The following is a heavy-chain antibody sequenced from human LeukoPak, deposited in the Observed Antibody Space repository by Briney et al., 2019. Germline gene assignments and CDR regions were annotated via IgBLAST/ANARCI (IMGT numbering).Heavy chain of an antibody. J-gene: IGHJ4*02. CDR1: GFTFSSYW. D-gene: IGHD3-16*01. Sequence: GGSLRLPCAASGFTFSSYWMSWVRQAPGKGLEWVANIKHDGSEKYYVDSVKGRFTISRDNAKNSLFLQMNSLRAEDTAVYYCAIDSLTKGGDYWGQGTLVTVSS. V-gene: IGHV3-7*01. CDR2: IKHDGSEK. CDR3: AIDSLTKGGDY.